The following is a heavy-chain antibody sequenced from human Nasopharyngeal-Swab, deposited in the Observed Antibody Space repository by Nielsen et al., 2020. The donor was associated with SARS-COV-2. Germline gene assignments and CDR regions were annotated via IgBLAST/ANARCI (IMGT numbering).Heavy chain of an antibody. Sequence: GGSLRLSCAASGFTFSTYDMHWVRQVTGKGLEWVSAIGIAGDPYYADSVRGRFTISRDNAKNSLYLQMNSMRAEDTAVYYCARGRFGELTTFDYWGQGTLVTVSS. D-gene: IGHD3-10*01. CDR2: IGIAGDP. V-gene: IGHV3-13*05. J-gene: IGHJ4*02. CDR1: GFTFSTYD. CDR3: ARGRFGELTTFDY.